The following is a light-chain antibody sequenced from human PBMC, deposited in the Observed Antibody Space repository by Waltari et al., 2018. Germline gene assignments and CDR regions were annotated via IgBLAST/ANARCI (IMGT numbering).Light chain of an antibody. Sequence: DIQMTQSPSSLSASVGDRVTITCRASQSISSYLNWYQQKPGKAPKLLIYAASSWQSGGPSRFSGSGSGTEFTLTISSLQPEDFATYYCQQSYSTLWTFGQGTKVEIK. V-gene: IGKV1-39*01. CDR1: QSISSY. J-gene: IGKJ1*01. CDR3: QQSYSTLWT. CDR2: AAS.